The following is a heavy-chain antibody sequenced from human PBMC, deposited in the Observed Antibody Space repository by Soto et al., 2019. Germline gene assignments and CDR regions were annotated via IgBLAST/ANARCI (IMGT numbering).Heavy chain of an antibody. Sequence: EVQLVESGGGLVKPGGSLRLSCAASGFTFSNAWMSWVRQAPGKGLEWGCRIKSKTDGGTTDYAALVKGRFTISRDDSKNTLYLQMTRLKTEDTAVYYCTTSGPDYYYYGMDVWGQGTTVTVAS. V-gene: IGHV3-15*01. J-gene: IGHJ6*02. CDR1: GFTFSNAW. CDR3: TTSGPDYYYYGMDV. D-gene: IGHD3-10*01. CDR2: IKSKTDGGTT.